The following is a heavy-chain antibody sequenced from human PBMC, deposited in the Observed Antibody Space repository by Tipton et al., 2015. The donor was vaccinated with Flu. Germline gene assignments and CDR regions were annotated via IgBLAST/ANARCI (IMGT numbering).Heavy chain of an antibody. J-gene: IGHJ6*02. V-gene: IGHV4-39*07. CDR2: IYYSGTT. CDR3: ARDLWNDRRAYYYYGVDV. CDR1: GGSISSSSYY. D-gene: IGHD1-1*01. Sequence: TLSLTCTVSGGSISSSSYYWGWIRQPPGKGLEWIGSIYYSGTTYYNPSLKSRVTISVDSSKNEFSLTLASLTAADTAVYYCARDLWNDRRAYYYYGVDVWDQGP.